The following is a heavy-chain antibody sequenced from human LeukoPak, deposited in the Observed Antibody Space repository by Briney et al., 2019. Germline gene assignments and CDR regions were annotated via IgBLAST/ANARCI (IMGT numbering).Heavy chain of an antibody. CDR1: GFTFSSYS. J-gene: IGHJ4*02. Sequence: GGSLRLSCAASGFTFSSYSMNWVRQAPGKGLEWVSSISSSSSYIYYADSVKGRFTISRDNAKNSLYLQMNSLRAEDTAVYYCAILGPYSGSYYGYFDYWGQGTLVTVSS. CDR2: ISSSSSYI. CDR3: AILGPYSGSYYGYFDY. V-gene: IGHV3-21*04. D-gene: IGHD1-26*01.